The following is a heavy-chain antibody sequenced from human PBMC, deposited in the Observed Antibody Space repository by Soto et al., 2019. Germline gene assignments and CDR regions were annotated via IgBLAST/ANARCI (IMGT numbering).Heavy chain of an antibody. CDR1: GFTFSGFW. CDR3: ARGTEYSSSHSWFDP. V-gene: IGHV3-21*01. D-gene: IGHD6-6*01. CDR2: ISSSSSYI. J-gene: IGHJ5*02. Sequence: GGSLRLSCAASGFTFSGFWMSWVRQAPGKGLEWVSSISSSSSYIYYADSVKGRFTISRDNAKNSLYLQMNSLRAEDTAVYYCARGTEYSSSHSWFDPWGQGTLVTVSS.